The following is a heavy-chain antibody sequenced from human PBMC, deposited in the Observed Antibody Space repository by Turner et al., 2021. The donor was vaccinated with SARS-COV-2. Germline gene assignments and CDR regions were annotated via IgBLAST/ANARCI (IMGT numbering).Heavy chain of an antibody. CDR2: IIPILGIA. CDR3: ARDEGEIAAAGIVYYYGMDV. CDR1: GDTFRSYT. V-gene: IGHV1-69*08. Sequence: QVQLVQSGAEVKKPGSSVKVSCKASGDTFRSYTISWVRQAPGQGLEWRGRIIPILGIANYAKKCQGRVTITADKSTSTAYMELSSLRSEDTAVYYCARDEGEIAAAGIVYYYGMDVWGQGTTVTVSS. D-gene: IGHD6-13*01. J-gene: IGHJ6*02.